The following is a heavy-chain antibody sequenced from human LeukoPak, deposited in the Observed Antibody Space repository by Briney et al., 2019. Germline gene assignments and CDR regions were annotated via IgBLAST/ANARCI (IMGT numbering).Heavy chain of an antibody. V-gene: IGHV4-4*02. CDR3: ASHPIAVAGTPHHY. J-gene: IGHJ4*02. CDR2: IYHSGST. CDR1: GGSISSSNW. Sequence: NPSETLSLTCTVSGGSISSSNWWSWVRQPPGKGLEWIGEIYHSGSTNYNPSLKSRVTISVDKSKNQFSLKRSSVTAADTAVYYCASHPIAVAGTPHHYWGQGTLVTVSS. D-gene: IGHD6-19*01.